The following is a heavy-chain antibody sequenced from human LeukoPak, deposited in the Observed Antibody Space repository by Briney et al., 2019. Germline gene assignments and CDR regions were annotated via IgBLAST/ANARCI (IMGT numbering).Heavy chain of an antibody. CDR1: GGSISSSSYY. J-gene: IGHJ4*02. CDR3: ASRTTGTSGSYRY. V-gene: IGHV4-39*07. D-gene: IGHD3-10*01. Sequence: TSETLSLTCTVSGGSISSSSYYWGWIRQPPGKGLEWIGSIYYSGSTYYNPSLKSRVTISVDTSKNQFSLKLSSVTAADTAVYYCASRTTGTSGSYRYWGQGTLVTVSS. CDR2: IYYSGST.